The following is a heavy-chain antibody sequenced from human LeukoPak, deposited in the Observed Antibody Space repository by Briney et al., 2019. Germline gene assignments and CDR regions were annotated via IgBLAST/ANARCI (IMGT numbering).Heavy chain of an antibody. D-gene: IGHD2-2*01. V-gene: IGHV3-7*03. J-gene: IGHJ5*02. CDR3: AKDPIVVVPAAIGFDP. CDR2: IKEDGSEK. Sequence: PGGSLRLSCAASGFNFNTYWMTWVRQAPGKGLEWVANIKEDGSEKYYADSVKGRFTISRDNARNSLYLQMNSLRAEDTAVYYCAKDPIVVVPAAIGFDPWGQGTLVTVSS. CDR1: GFNFNTYW.